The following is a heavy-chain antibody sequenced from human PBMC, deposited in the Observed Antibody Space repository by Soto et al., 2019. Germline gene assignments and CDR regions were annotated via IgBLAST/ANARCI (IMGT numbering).Heavy chain of an antibody. CDR2: MTGSGATI. J-gene: IGHJ4*02. Sequence: EVQLLESGGGLVQPGRSLRLSCAASGFSFTTFAMGWVRQAPGQGLEWISSMTGSGATIYYADSVNGRFTISRDNSTNTLFLQMNSLKGEDTAVYYCVKMILVAAGPLGFDYWGQGALVTVSS. CDR3: VKMILVAAGPLGFDY. D-gene: IGHD6-25*01. CDR1: GFSFTTFA. V-gene: IGHV3-23*01.